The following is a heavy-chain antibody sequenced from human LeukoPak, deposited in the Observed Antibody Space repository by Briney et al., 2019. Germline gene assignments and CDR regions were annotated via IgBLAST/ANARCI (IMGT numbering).Heavy chain of an antibody. CDR2: IYPGDSNT. CDR1: GYSFTSYW. J-gene: IGHJ4*02. V-gene: IGHV5-51*01. D-gene: IGHD3-22*01. CDR3: ARQMPPTSYYYDSSGYYCDY. Sequence: GESLKIACKGSGYSFTSYWIGWMRQMPGKGLEWMGIIYPGDSNTRYSPSFQGQVTISADKSISTAYLQWSSLKASDTAMYYCARQMPPTSYYYDSSGYYCDYWGQGTLVTVSS.